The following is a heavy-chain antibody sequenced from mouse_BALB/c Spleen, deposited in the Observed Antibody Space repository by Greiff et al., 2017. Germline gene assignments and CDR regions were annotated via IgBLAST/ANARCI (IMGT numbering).Heavy chain of an antibody. V-gene: IGHV2-9*02. CDR3: AREWLLRRYFDV. D-gene: IGHD2-3*01. J-gene: IGHJ1*01. CDR2: IWAGGST. CDR1: GFSLTSYG. Sequence: VKLQESGPGLVAPSQSLSITCTVSGFSLTSYGVHWVRQPPGKGLEWLGVIWAGGSTNYNSALMSRLSISKDNFKGQVFLKMNSLQTDDTAMYYCAREWLLRRYFDVWGAGTTVTVSS.